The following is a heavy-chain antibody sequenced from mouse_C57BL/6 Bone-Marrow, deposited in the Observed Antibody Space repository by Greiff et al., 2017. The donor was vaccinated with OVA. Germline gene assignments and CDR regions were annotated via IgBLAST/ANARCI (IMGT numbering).Heavy chain of an antibody. CDR3: ATCGSFAWFAY. CDR1: GYTFTSYW. J-gene: IGHJ3*01. V-gene: IGHV1-69*01. CDR2: IDPSDSYT. Sequence: QVQLQQPGAELVMPGASVKLSCKASGYTFTSYWMHWVKQRPGQGLEWIGEIDPSDSYTNYNQKFKGKSTLTVDKSSSTAYMQLSSLTSEDSAVYYCATCGSFAWFAYWDRGTLVTVSA. D-gene: IGHD1-1*02.